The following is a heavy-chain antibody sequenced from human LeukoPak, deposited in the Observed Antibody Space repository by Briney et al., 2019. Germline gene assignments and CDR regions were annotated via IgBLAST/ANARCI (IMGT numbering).Heavy chain of an antibody. J-gene: IGHJ3*02. CDR2: IYYSGST. Sequence: PGGSLRLSCAASGFTFSSYAMSWVRQAPGKGLEWIGSIYYSGSTYYNPSLKSRVTISVDTSKNQFSLKLSSVTAADTAVYYCARRQQWLVPHDAFDIWGQGTMVTVSS. V-gene: IGHV4-39*01. D-gene: IGHD6-19*01. CDR3: ARRQQWLVPHDAFDI. CDR1: GFTFSSYA.